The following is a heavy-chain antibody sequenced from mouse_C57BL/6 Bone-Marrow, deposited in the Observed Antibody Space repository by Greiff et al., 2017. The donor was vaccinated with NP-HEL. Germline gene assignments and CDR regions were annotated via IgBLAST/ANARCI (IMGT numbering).Heavy chain of an antibody. CDR2: INPGSGGT. CDR1: GYAFTNYL. J-gene: IGHJ2*01. CDR3: ARGILRYFDY. V-gene: IGHV1-54*01. D-gene: IGHD1-1*01. Sequence: LQESGAELVRPGTSVKVSCKASGYAFTNYLIEWVKQRPGQGLEWIGVINPGSGGTNYNEKFKGKATLTADKSSSTAYMQLSSLTSEDSAVYFCARGILRYFDYWGQGTTLTVSS.